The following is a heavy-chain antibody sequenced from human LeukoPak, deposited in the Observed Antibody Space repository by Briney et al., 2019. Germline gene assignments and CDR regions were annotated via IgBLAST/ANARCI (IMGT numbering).Heavy chain of an antibody. CDR2: INHSGST. CDR1: GGSFSGYH. D-gene: IGHD3-10*01. V-gene: IGHV4-34*01. J-gene: IGHJ6*02. CDR3: ASNPRDYGSGSYYRAYSSYGMDV. Sequence: SETLSLTCAVYGGSFSGYHWSWIRQPPGKGLEWIGEINHSGSTNYNPSLKSRVTISVDTSENQFSLKLSSVTAADTAVYYCASNPRDYGSGSYYRAYSSYGMDVWGQGTTVTVSS.